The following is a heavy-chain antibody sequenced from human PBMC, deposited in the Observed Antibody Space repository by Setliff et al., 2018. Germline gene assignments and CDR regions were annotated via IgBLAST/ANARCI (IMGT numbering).Heavy chain of an antibody. CDR3: ARLPNYVWGSPVDY. D-gene: IGHD3-16*01. CDR2: IFYSGRT. J-gene: IGHJ4*02. CDR1: GASITNINYY. V-gene: IGHV4-39*01. Sequence: PSETLSLTCTVSGASITNINYYWGLIRQPPGKGLEWIGSIFYSGRTFYNPSLKSRVTISVDTSKNQFSLTLSSMTAADTAVYYCARLPNYVWGSPVDYWGQGTLVTVSS.